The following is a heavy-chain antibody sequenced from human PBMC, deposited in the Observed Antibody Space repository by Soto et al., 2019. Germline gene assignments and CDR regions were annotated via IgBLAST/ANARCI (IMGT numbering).Heavy chain of an antibody. V-gene: IGHV3-23*01. D-gene: IGHD3-10*01. CDR2: ISGSGGTT. CDR1: GFTFTSFA. Sequence: EVQLLESGGDLVQPGGSLRLSCAASGFTFTSFAMNWVRQAPGKGLEWVSTISGSGGTTYYADSVKGRFTISRDNSENTLYLQMSSLRAEDTDVYYCAKGRFAAFDYWGQGTLVTV. J-gene: IGHJ4*02. CDR3: AKGRFAAFDY.